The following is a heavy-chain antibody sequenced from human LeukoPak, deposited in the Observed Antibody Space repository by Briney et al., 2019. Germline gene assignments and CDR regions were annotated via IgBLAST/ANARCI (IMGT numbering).Heavy chain of an antibody. Sequence: SETLSLTCTVSGGSISSSSYYWGWIRQPPGKGLEWIGSIYYSGSTYYNPSLKSRVTISVDKSKNQFSLKLSSVTAADTAVYYCASYRADAFDIWGQGTMVTVSS. D-gene: IGHD1-14*01. J-gene: IGHJ3*02. CDR3: ASYRADAFDI. CDR1: GGSISSSSYY. CDR2: IYYSGST. V-gene: IGHV4-39*07.